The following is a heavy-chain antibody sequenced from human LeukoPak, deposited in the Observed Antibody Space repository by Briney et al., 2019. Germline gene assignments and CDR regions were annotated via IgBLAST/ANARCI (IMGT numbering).Heavy chain of an antibody. Sequence: SETLSLTCTVSGGSISSGSYYGSWIRQPAGKGLEWIGRIYTSGSTNYNPSLKSRVTISVDTSKNQFSLKLSSVTAADTAVYYCARAADSSGYFYYFDYWGQGTLVTVSS. CDR3: ARAADSSGYFYYFDY. CDR2: IYTSGST. CDR1: GGSISSGSYY. J-gene: IGHJ4*02. V-gene: IGHV4-61*02. D-gene: IGHD3-22*01.